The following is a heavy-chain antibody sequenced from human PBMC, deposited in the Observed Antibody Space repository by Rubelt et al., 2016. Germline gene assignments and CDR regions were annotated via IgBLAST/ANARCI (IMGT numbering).Heavy chain of an antibody. D-gene: IGHD3-10*01. CDR3: ARGQLLWFGELSFSYYGMDV. Sequence: YYADSVKGRFTISRDNAKNLLYLQMNSLRAEDTAVYYCARGQLLWFGELSFSYYGMDVWGHGTTVTVSS. J-gene: IGHJ6*02. V-gene: IGHV3-21*01.